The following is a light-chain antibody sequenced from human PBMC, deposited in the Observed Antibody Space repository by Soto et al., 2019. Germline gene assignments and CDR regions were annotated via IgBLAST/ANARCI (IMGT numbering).Light chain of an antibody. J-gene: IGKJ2*01. CDR2: GAS. CDR1: QSVSSSY. CDR3: HQYGSSPYT. Sequence: EIVLTQSPGTLSLSPGERATLSCRASQSVSSSYLAWYQQKPGQAPRLLIYGASSRATGIPDRFSGSGSGTDFTLTIIGLEPEDFAVYYCHQYGSSPYTFGQGTKLEIK. V-gene: IGKV3-20*01.